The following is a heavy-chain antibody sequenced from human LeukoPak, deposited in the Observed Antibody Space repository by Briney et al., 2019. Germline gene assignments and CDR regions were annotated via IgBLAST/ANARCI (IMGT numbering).Heavy chain of an antibody. CDR1: GYTFTSYD. CDR2: MSPDSGYT. CDR3: EIYTGYDSF. D-gene: IGHD5-12*01. V-gene: IGHV1-8*01. Sequence: ASVKVSCKSSGYTFTSYDITWVRQATAQGLEWMGWMSPDSGYTGYAQTFQGRVTLTRNTSVSTAFMELSSLRSEDTAVYYCEIYTGYDSFWGQGTLVTVSS. J-gene: IGHJ4*02.